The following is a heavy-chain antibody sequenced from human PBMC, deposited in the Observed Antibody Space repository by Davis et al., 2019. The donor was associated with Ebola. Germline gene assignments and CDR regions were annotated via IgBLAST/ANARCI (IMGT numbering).Heavy chain of an antibody. CDR3: ARDSPSVGFGMDV. CDR2: IYSGGST. D-gene: IGHD4-23*01. J-gene: IGHJ6*02. Sequence: GESLKISCAASGFTVSSNYMSWVRQAPGKGLEWVSVIYSGGSTYYADSVKGRFTISRDNSKNTLYLQMNSLRAEDTAVYYCARDSPSVGFGMDVCGQGTTVTVSS. V-gene: IGHV3-53*01. CDR1: GFTVSSNY.